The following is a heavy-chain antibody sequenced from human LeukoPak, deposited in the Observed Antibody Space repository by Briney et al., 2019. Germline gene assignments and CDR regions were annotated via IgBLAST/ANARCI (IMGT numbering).Heavy chain of an antibody. CDR2: IIGGDGTI. J-gene: IGHJ4*02. CDR1: GFPFSTYT. Sequence: GGSLRLSCTASGFPFSTYTVSWVRQAPGKGLQWVSSIIGGDGTIYYVDSVKGRFTISRDISKNTLYLQMNSLRAEDTAIYYCAKGASPFDYLGQGTLVTVSS. CDR3: AKGASPFDY. V-gene: IGHV3-23*01.